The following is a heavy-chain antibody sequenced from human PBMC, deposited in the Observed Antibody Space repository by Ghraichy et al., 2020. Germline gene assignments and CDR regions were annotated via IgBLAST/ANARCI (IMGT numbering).Heavy chain of an antibody. CDR1: GFTFSSYG. CDR3: AKSGEGGSSWYNYYYYYMDV. D-gene: IGHD6-13*01. CDR2: ISYDGSNK. V-gene: IGHV3-30*18. J-gene: IGHJ6*03. Sequence: GGSLRLSCAASGFTFSSYGMHWVRQAPGKGLEWVAVISYDGSNKYYADSVKGRFTISRDNSKNTLYLQMNSLRAEDTAVYYCAKSGEGGSSWYNYYYYYMDVWGKGTTVTVSS.